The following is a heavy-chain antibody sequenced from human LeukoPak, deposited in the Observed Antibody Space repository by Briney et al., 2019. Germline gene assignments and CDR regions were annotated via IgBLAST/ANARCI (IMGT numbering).Heavy chain of an antibody. Sequence: GGSLTLSCAASGFTLSDHYMDWVRQAPGKGLEWVSVMYSGGSTYYADSVKGRFIISRDNSKNTLYLQMNSLRAEDTAVYYCARGGGDRNPFDYWGQGTLVTVSS. V-gene: IGHV3-66*01. D-gene: IGHD4-17*01. J-gene: IGHJ4*02. CDR2: MYSGGST. CDR3: ARGGGDRNPFDY. CDR1: GFTLSDHY.